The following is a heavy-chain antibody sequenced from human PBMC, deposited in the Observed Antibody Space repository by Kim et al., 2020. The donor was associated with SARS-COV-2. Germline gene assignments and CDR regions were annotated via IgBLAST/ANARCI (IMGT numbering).Heavy chain of an antibody. CDR1: ISSYY. CDR2: IYYSGST. CDR3: ARHRGGPNIVLMPLYGMDV. J-gene: IGHJ6*02. Sequence: ISSYYWSWIRQPPGKGLEWIGYIYYSGSTNYNPSLKSRVAISVDTSKNQFSLKLSSVTAADTAVYYCARHRGGPNIVLMPLYGMDVWGQGTKVTV. V-gene: IGHV4-59*08. D-gene: IGHD2-8*01.